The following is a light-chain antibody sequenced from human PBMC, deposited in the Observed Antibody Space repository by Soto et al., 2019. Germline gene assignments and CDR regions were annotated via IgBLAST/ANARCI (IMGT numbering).Light chain of an antibody. CDR1: QSVSSSF. J-gene: IGKJ4*01. Sequence: EIVLTQSPGTLSLSPGERATLSCRASQSVSSSFLAWYKQKPGQAPRLLIYGASSRSTGIPDRFSGSGSGTDFTLTISSLEPEDVAAYYCQQYGSSPLTFGGGTKVEIK. CDR3: QQYGSSPLT. V-gene: IGKV3-20*01. CDR2: GAS.